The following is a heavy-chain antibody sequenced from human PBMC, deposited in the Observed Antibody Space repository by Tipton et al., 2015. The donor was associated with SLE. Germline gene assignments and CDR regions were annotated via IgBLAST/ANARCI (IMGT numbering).Heavy chain of an antibody. D-gene: IGHD6-6*01. CDR1: GGSFSGYS. Sequence: TLSLTCAVYGGSFSGYSWNWIRQPPGKGLEWIGEINQSGSTNYNPSLKSRVTISVDTSKNQFSLRPSSVTAADTAVYYCARHGSSSARGYFDYWGQGTLVTVSS. CDR3: ARHGSSSARGYFDY. V-gene: IGHV4-34*01. CDR2: INQSGST. J-gene: IGHJ4*02.